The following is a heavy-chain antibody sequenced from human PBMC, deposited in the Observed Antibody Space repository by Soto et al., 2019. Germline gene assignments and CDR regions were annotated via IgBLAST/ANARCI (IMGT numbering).Heavy chain of an antibody. J-gene: IGHJ6*02. CDR1: GFSSSSYA. V-gene: IGHV3-23*01. Sequence: EVQLLDSGGGLVQPGGSLRLSCAASGFSSSSYAMTWVRQAPGQGLEWVSSISGNGGSPYYADSVKGRFTISRDKSNNTLYLQMNSLGAEDTAVYYCAKVLRSGVGYGMDVWGQGTTVTVSS. D-gene: IGHD3-10*01. CDR3: AKVLRSGVGYGMDV. CDR2: ISGNGGSP.